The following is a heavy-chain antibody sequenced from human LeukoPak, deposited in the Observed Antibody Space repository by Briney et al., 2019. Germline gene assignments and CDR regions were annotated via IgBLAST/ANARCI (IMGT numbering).Heavy chain of an antibody. D-gene: IGHD2-2*01. CDR1: GFTFSTAS. V-gene: IGHV3-23*01. CDR2: ISGSGGST. CDR3: AKDVLGGGAVPAAQDY. J-gene: IGHJ4*02. Sequence: PGGSLRLSCAASGFTFSTASMSWVRQAPGKGLEWVSAISGSGGSTYYADSVKGRFTISRDNSKNTLYLQMNSLRAEDTAVYYCAKDVLGGGAVPAAQDYWGQGTLVTVSS.